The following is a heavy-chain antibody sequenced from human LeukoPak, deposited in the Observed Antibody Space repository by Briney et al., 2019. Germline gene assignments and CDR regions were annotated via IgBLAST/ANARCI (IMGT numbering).Heavy chain of an antibody. V-gene: IGHV4-59*01. Sequence: SETLSLTCTVSGGSISSYYWSWIRQPPGKGLEWIGYIYYSGSTNYNPSLKSRVTISVDTSKNRFSLKLSSVTAADTAVYYCARGGSSSGRIDYWGQGTLVTVSS. D-gene: IGHD6-6*01. CDR1: GGSISSYY. CDR2: IYYSGST. CDR3: ARGGSSSGRIDY. J-gene: IGHJ4*02.